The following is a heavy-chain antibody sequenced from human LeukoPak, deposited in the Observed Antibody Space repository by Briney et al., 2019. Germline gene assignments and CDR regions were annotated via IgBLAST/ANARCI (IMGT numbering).Heavy chain of an antibody. CDR3: ARDDDSGSSY. V-gene: IGHV4-59*01. CDR1: GGSISSYY. Sequence: SETLSLTCTVSGGSISSYYWSWIRQPPGKGLEWIGYIYYSGSTNYNPSLKSRVTISVGTSKNQFSLKLSSVTAADTAVYYCARDDDSGSSYWGQGTLVTVSS. D-gene: IGHD1-26*01. J-gene: IGHJ4*02. CDR2: IYYSGST.